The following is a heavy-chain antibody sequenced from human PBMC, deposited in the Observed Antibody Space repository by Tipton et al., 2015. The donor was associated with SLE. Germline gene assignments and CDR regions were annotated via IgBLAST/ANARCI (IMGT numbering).Heavy chain of an antibody. D-gene: IGHD4-11*01. V-gene: IGHV4-59*01. CDR3: ARWAGPTVNFDD. Sequence: TLSLTCTVSGGSISSYYWSWIRQPPGKGLEWIGDIYYSGSTNYNPSLKSRVTISVDTSKNQFSLKLSSVTAADTAVYYCARWAGPTVNFDDWGQGTLVTVSS. J-gene: IGHJ4*02. CDR1: GGSISSYY. CDR2: IYYSGST.